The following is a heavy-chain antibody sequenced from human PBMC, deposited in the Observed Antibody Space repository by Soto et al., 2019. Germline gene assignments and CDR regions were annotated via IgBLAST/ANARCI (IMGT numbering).Heavy chain of an antibody. CDR3: ARGGAVAGTEYYYYGMDV. J-gene: IGHJ6*02. CDR2: ISSSGSTI. Sequence: EVQLVESGGGLVQPGGSLRLSCAASGFTFSSYEMNWVRQAPGKGLEWVSYISSSGSTIYYADSVKGRFTISRDNAKNSLYLQMNSLRAEDTAVYYCARGGAVAGTEYYYYGMDVWGQGTTVTVSS. V-gene: IGHV3-48*03. D-gene: IGHD6-19*01. CDR1: GFTFSSYE.